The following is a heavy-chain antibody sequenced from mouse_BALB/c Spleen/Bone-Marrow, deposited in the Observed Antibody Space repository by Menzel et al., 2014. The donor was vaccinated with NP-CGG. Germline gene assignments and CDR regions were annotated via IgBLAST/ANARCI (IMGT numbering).Heavy chain of an antibody. V-gene: IGHV7-1*02. CDR1: GFTFSDFY. CDR3: ARDVGYGNYFVY. Sequence: EVHLVESGGGLVQPGDSLRLSCATSGFTFSDFYMEWVRQPPGKRLVWIAASRNKAKYYTTEYSASVKGRFIVSRDTSQSVLYLQMNALRAEDTAIYYCARDVGYGNYFVYWGQGTLVTVSA. CDR2: SRNKAKYYTT. D-gene: IGHD2-10*02. J-gene: IGHJ3*01.